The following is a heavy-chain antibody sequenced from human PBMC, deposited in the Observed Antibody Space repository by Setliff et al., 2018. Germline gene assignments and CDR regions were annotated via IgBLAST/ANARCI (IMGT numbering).Heavy chain of an antibody. CDR1: GASFSDYY. D-gene: IGHD6-19*01. CDR3: ARHLLAGDSSFDY. V-gene: IGHV4-34*01. Sequence: SETLSLTCEVSGASFSDYYWTWIRQSPGKGLEWIGEINQSGSTNYNASLKRRVTISVDTSKNQFSLKLPSVTAADTAVYYCARHLLAGDSSFDYWGQGTLVTVSS. J-gene: IGHJ4*02. CDR2: INQSGST.